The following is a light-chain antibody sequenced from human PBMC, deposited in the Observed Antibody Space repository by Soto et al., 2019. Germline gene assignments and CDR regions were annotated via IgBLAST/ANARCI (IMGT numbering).Light chain of an antibody. CDR3: QHYNARPPWT. J-gene: IGKJ1*01. V-gene: IGKV3-15*01. Sequence: TQAPGTLSVSPGETATLSCRASQNVVTNIAWYQQKPGQAPRLLIYDTSTRATDIPVRFSGSGSGTEFTLTISSLQSEDFVVYYCQHYNARPPWTFGQGTKVEVK. CDR2: DTS. CDR1: QNVVTN.